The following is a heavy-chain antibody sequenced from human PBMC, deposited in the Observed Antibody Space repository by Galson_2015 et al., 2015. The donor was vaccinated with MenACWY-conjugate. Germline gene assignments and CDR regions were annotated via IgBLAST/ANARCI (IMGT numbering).Heavy chain of an antibody. V-gene: IGHV3-49*03. D-gene: IGHD2-21*02. J-gene: IGHJ4*02. CDR3: TRVNLAYCGGDCYPNDY. CDR2: IRSKAYGGTT. Sequence: LRLSCAASGFTFGAYAISWFRQAPGKGLEWVGFIRSKAYGGTTEYAASVKGRFTISRDDSKSIAYLQMNSLKTEDTAVYYCTRVNLAYCGGDCYPNDYWGQG. CDR1: GFTFGAYA.